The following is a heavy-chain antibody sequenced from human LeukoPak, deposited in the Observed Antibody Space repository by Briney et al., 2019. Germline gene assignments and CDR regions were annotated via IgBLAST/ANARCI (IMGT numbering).Heavy chain of an antibody. D-gene: IGHD2-15*01. J-gene: IGHJ5*02. CDR3: AREVVVAAGRWFDP. Sequence: PSQTLSLTCTVSGGSISSGDYYWSWIRQPPGKGLEWIGYICYSGSTYYNPSLKSRVTISVDTSKNQFSLKLSSVTAADTAVYYCAREVVVAAGRWFDPWGQGTLVTVSS. CDR2: ICYSGST. V-gene: IGHV4-30-4*01. CDR1: GGSISSGDYY.